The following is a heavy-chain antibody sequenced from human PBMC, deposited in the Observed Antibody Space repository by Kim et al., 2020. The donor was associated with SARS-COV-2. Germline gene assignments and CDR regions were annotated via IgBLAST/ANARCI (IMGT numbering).Heavy chain of an antibody. V-gene: IGHV1-2*02. CDR3: ARDLRTAMVTFWFDP. CDR2: INPNSGGT. J-gene: IGHJ5*02. CDR1: GYTFTGYY. Sequence: ASVKVSCKASGYTFTGYYMHWVRQAPGQGLEWMGWINPNSGGTNYAQKFQGRVTMTRDTSISTAYMELSRLRSDDTAVYYCARDLRTAMVTFWFDPWGQGTLVTVSS. D-gene: IGHD5-18*01.